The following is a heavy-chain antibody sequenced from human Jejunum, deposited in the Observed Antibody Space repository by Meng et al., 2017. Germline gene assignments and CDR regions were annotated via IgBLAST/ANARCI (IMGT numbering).Heavy chain of an antibody. CDR1: GDSVSSDNYY. J-gene: IGHJ4*02. D-gene: IGHD1-26*01. Sequence: QVQLQESVPGLVGPSETLSLTCTVSGDSVSSDNYYWSWIRQPPGKGLEWIGYVYYSGHTDCNPSLKSRLSISIDTSKNHFSLKLSSVTAADTAVYYCARTPLYSGSYYFDPWGQAALVTVSS. CDR3: ARTPLYSGSYYFDP. CDR2: VYYSGHT. V-gene: IGHV4-61*03.